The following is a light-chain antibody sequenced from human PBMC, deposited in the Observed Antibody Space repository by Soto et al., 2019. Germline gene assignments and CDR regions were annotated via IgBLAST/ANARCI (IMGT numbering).Light chain of an antibody. Sequence: EILLTQSPATLSLSPGERATLSCRASQGVSSYLAWYQQKPGQAPRLLIYDASNRATGIPARFSGSGPGTDFTLTISSLEPEDFPVYYCQQRSNWPWTFGQGTKVDIK. CDR3: QQRSNWPWT. CDR1: QGVSSY. CDR2: DAS. J-gene: IGKJ1*01. V-gene: IGKV3D-11*01.